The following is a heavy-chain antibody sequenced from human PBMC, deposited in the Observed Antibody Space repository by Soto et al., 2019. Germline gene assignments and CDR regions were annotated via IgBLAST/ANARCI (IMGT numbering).Heavy chain of an antibody. J-gene: IGHJ4*02. D-gene: IGHD3-22*01. CDR2: IYYSGST. CDR3: ARIDYYDSSGYYPRLDY. V-gene: IGHV4-59*01. Sequence: SETLSLTCTVSGGSISSYYWSWIRQPPGKGLEWIGYIYYSGSTNYNPSLKSRVTISVDTSNNQFSLKLSSVTAADTAVYYCARIDYYDSSGYYPRLDYWGQGTLVTVS. CDR1: GGSISSYY.